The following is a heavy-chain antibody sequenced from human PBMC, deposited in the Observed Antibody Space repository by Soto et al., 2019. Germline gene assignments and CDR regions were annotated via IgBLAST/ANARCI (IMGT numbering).Heavy chain of an antibody. Sequence: QITLKESGPTLVKPTQTLTLTCTFSGFSLSTSGVGVGWIRQPPGKALEWLALIYWDDDKRYSPSLKSRLTITKDTSKNQVVLTMTNMDPVDTATYYCARSYYDYVWGSYRLRAFDIWGQGTMVTVSS. CDR3: ARSYYDYVWGSYRLRAFDI. D-gene: IGHD3-16*02. CDR1: GFSLSTSGVG. CDR2: IYWDDDK. J-gene: IGHJ3*02. V-gene: IGHV2-5*02.